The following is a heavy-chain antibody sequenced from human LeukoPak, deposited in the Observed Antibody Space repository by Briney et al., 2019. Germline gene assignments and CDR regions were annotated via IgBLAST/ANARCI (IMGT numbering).Heavy chain of an antibody. Sequence: ASVKASCKASGYTFASYYMHWVRQAPGQGLEWMGIINPSGGSTSYAQKFQGRVTMTRDMSTSTVYMELSSLRSEDTAVYYCARAVGRDYGDYWGQGTLVTVSS. CDR1: GYTFASYY. CDR2: INPSGGST. J-gene: IGHJ4*02. CDR3: ARAVGRDYGDY. V-gene: IGHV1-46*01. D-gene: IGHD4-17*01.